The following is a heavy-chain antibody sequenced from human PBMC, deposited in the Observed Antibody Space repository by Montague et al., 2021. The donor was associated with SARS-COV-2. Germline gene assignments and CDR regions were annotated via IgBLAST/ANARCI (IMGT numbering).Heavy chain of an antibody. D-gene: IGHD1-14*01. CDR3: ARHHISTMYGYSWFDP. J-gene: IGHJ5*02. CDR2: VHYSGKT. CDR1: GVSVTNYY. Sequence: SETLSLTCTVSGVSVTNYYWSWIRQPPGKGLEWIGYVHYSGKTKSNPSLQNPISISLDAPKNQFYLSLTSVTSADAAVYYCARHHISTMYGYSWFDPWGRGTLVTVSS. V-gene: IGHV4-59*02.